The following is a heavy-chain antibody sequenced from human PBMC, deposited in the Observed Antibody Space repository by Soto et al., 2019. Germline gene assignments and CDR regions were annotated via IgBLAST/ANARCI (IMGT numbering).Heavy chain of an antibody. D-gene: IGHD2-15*01. CDR3: AKRRGAGGHFDY. CDR2: VSIGGST. CDR1: GFTFSSYA. Sequence: DVQLLESGGGLVQPEGSLRLSCAASGFTFSSYAMGWVRQGPGKGLEWVAVVSIGGSTHYADSVRVRFTISRDNSKNTLSLQMNSLTAEDTAVYFCAKRRGAGGHFDYWVQGALVTVS. J-gene: IGHJ4*02. V-gene: IGHV3-23*01.